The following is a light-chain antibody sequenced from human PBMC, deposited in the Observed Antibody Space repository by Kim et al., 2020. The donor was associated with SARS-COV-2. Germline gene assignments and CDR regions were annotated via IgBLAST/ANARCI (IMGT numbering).Light chain of an antibody. CDR1: QSVSSN. V-gene: IGKV3-15*01. J-gene: IGKJ1*01. CDR2: GAS. Sequence: EIVMTQSPVTLSVSPGERATLSCRASQSVSSNLAWYQQKPGQAPRLLIYGASTRATGIPARFSASGSGTEFTLTISSLQSEDVAVYYCQQYNNWPQTFGQGTKVDIK. CDR3: QQYNNWPQT.